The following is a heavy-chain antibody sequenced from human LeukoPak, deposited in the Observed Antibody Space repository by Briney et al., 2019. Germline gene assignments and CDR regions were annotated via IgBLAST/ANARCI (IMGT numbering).Heavy chain of an antibody. V-gene: IGHV3-13*01. Sequence: PGGSLRLSCVASGFTLSNNDMHWVRQATGKGLEWVSTIGAAGDTYYPGSVEGRFTISRDSAKNSLYLQVNSLRAGDTAVYYCARGPTQYYYGMNVWGQGTTVTVSS. D-gene: IGHD1-1*01. J-gene: IGHJ6*02. CDR1: GFTLSNND. CDR3: ARGPTQYYYGMNV. CDR2: IGAAGDT.